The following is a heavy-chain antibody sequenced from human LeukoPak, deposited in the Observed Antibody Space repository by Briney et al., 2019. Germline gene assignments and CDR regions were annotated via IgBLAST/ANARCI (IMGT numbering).Heavy chain of an antibody. D-gene: IGHD2-2*01. CDR1: GFTFSSYS. Sequence: GGSLRLSCAASGFTFSSYSMNWVRQAPGKGLEWVSHISSSSSTIYYADSVKGRFTISRDNAKNSLYLQMNSLRAEDTAVYYCARDEGEDIVVVPAAYVGAFDIWGQGTMVTVSS. CDR3: ARDEGEDIVVVPAAYVGAFDI. J-gene: IGHJ3*02. CDR2: ISSSSSTI. V-gene: IGHV3-48*04.